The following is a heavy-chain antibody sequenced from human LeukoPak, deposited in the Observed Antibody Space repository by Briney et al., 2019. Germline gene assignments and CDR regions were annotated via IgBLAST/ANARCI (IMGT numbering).Heavy chain of an antibody. V-gene: IGHV1-69*13. D-gene: IGHD2-2*01. CDR1: GGTFISYA. CDR2: IIPIFGTA. J-gene: IGHJ6*04. Sequence: ASVKVSFKASGGTFISYAISWVRQAPGQGLEWMGGIIPIFGTANYAQKFQGRVTITADESTSTAYMELSSLRSEDTAVYYCATLRGCSSTSCHYYYGMDVWGKGTTVTVSS. CDR3: ATLRGCSSTSCHYYYGMDV.